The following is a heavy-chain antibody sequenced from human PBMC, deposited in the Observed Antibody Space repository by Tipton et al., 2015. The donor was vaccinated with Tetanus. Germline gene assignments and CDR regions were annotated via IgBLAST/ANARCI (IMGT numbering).Heavy chain of an antibody. Sequence: TLSLTCTVSGGSISSGGYYWSWIRQHPGKGLEWIGYIYYSGSTYYNPSLKSRVTISVDTSKNQFSLKLSSVTAADTAVYYCARRGESGDALGGYPISFDYWGQGTLVTVSS. D-gene: IGHD5-12*01. CDR2: IYYSGST. J-gene: IGHJ4*02. CDR3: ARRGESGDALGGYPISFDY. V-gene: IGHV4-31*03. CDR1: GGSISSGGYY.